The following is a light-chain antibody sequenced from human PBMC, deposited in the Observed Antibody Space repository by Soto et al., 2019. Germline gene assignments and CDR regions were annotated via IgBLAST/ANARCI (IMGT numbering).Light chain of an antibody. V-gene: IGKV3-20*01. J-gene: IGKJ2*01. CDR3: QQYGGSPPKYT. Sequence: EIVLTQSPGTLSLSPGERVALSCRASQSVSSTSIAWYQQKPGQAPRLLIYDSSSRATDIPDRFSGSGSGTDFTLTISRLEREGFAVYYCQQYGGSPPKYTFGQGTKLEI. CDR2: DSS. CDR1: QSVSSTS.